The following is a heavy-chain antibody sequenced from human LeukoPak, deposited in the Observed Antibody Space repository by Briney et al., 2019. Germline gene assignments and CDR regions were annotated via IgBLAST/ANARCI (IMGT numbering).Heavy chain of an antibody. J-gene: IGHJ4*02. Sequence: AGGSLRLSCVVSGFTFSDYWMSWVRQGSGKGLEWVANINLDGSEKNYVDSVKGRFTISRDNAKNTLYLQMNSLRAEDTAVYYCAKVSHVGATVGPLDYWGQGTLVTVSS. CDR3: AKVSHVGATVGPLDY. V-gene: IGHV3-7*03. D-gene: IGHD1-26*01. CDR1: GFTFSDYW. CDR2: INLDGSEK.